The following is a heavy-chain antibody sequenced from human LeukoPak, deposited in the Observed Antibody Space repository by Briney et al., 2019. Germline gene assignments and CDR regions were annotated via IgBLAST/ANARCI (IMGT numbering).Heavy chain of an antibody. CDR3: ARGWSMVRGVMLDY. D-gene: IGHD3-10*01. V-gene: IGHV3-7*01. CDR1: GFTFSTYA. Sequence: PGGSLRLSCAASGFTFSTYAMSWVRQIPGKGLEWVANIKKDGSEKYYVDAVKGRFTISRDNAKTSLYLQMNSLRAEDTAVYYCARGWSMVRGVMLDYWGQGTLVTVSS. CDR2: IKKDGSEK. J-gene: IGHJ4*02.